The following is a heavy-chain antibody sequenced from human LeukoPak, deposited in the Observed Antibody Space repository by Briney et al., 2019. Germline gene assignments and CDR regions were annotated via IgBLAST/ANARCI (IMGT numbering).Heavy chain of an antibody. D-gene: IGHD3-10*01. V-gene: IGHV4-38-2*01. CDR3: ARLFWRIGAFDL. CDR1: GYSISTGYY. J-gene: IGHJ3*01. Sequence: SETLSLTCAVSGYSISTGYYWAWIRQPPGKGLEWIGSIYHSGSTYYNPSLKSRVITSVDTSTNQFSLKMTSVTAADTAVYYCARLFWRIGAFDLWGQGTMVPVSS. CDR2: IYHSGST.